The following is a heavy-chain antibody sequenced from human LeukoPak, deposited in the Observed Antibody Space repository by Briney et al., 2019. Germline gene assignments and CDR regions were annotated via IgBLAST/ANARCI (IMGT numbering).Heavy chain of an antibody. Sequence: SETLSLTCAVYGGSFSGYYWSWIRQPPGKGLEWIGEINHSGSTNYNPSLKSRATISVDTSKNQFSLKLSSVTAADTAVYYCARGSPSKYYYGSGSYGPWGQGTLVTVSS. J-gene: IGHJ5*02. V-gene: IGHV4-34*01. CDR1: GGSFSGYY. CDR3: ARGSPSKYYYGSGSYGP. CDR2: INHSGST. D-gene: IGHD3-10*01.